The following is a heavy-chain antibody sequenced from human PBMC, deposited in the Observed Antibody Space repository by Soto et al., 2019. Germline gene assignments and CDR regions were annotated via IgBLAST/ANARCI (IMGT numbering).Heavy chain of an antibody. V-gene: IGHV4-31*03. CDR1: GGSISSGGYY. J-gene: IGHJ5*02. Sequence: QVQLQESGPGLVKPSQTLSLTCTVSGGSISSGGYYWSWIRQHPGKGLEWIGYIYYSGSTYYNPSLKSRVTISVDTSKNQCSLKLSSVTAADTAVYYCARGTLRGYNWFDPWGQGTLVTVSS. CDR3: ARGTLRGYNWFDP. CDR2: IYYSGST. D-gene: IGHD3-16*01.